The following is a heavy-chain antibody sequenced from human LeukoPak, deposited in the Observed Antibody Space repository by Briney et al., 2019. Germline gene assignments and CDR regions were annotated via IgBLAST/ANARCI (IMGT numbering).Heavy chain of an antibody. J-gene: IGHJ3*02. CDR3: AILTYYYDSSGYLHDAFDI. D-gene: IGHD3-22*01. CDR2: TRNKANSYTT. Sequence: GGSLRLSCAASGFTFSDHYMDWVRQAPGKGLEWAGRTRNKANSYTTEYAASVKGRFTISRDDSKNSLYLQMNSLKTEDTAVYYCAILTYYYDSSGYLHDAFDIWGQGTMVTVSS. CDR1: GFTFSDHY. V-gene: IGHV3-72*01.